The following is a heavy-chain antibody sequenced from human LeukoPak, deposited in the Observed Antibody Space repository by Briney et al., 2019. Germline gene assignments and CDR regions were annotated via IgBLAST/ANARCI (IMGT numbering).Heavy chain of an antibody. CDR3: ARDGGGWELLPPDY. CDR2: IIPIFGIA. D-gene: IGHD1-26*01. V-gene: IGHV1-69*04. Sequence: GASVKVSCKASGGTFSSYAISWVRQAPGQGLEWMGRIIPIFGIAYYAQKFQGRVTITADKSTSTAYMELSSLRSEDTAVYYCARDGGGWELLPPDYWGQGTLVTVSS. J-gene: IGHJ4*02. CDR1: GGTFSSYA.